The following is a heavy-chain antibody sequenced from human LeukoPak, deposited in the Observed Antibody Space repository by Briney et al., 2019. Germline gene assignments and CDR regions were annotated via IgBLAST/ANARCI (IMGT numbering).Heavy chain of an antibody. V-gene: IGHV6-1*01. D-gene: IGHD6-13*01. CDR2: TYYRSKWYN. CDR3: ARDLGIAAVDY. Sequence: SQTLSLTCAISGGSVSSNSSAWNWLSQSPSRGLDWLGWTYYRSKWYNDYAVSVKSRITINPGTAKNQFSLQLNSVTPEDTAVYYCARDLGIAAVDYWGQGTLVTVSS. J-gene: IGHJ4*02. CDR1: GGSVSSNSSA.